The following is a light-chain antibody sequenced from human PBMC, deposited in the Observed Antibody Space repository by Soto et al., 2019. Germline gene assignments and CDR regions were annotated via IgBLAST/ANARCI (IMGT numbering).Light chain of an antibody. Sequence: EIVITQSPATLSVSPGERAALSCRASQSVSSNLAWYQQKPGQAPRLLIYGASTRATGIPARFSGSGSGTEFTLTISSLQSEDFAVYYCQQYNNWPLYTFGQGTKVDIX. CDR1: QSVSSN. CDR2: GAS. CDR3: QQYNNWPLYT. J-gene: IGKJ2*01. V-gene: IGKV3-15*01.